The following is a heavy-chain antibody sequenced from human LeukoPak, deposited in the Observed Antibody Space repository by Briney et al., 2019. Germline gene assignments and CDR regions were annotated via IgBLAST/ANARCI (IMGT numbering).Heavy chain of an antibody. V-gene: IGHV3-66*01. CDR2: IYSGGST. CDR1: GFTFDDYA. J-gene: IGHJ4*02. Sequence: GRSLRLSCAASGFTFDDYAMHWVRQAPGKGLEWVSVIYSGGSTYYADSVKGRFTISRDNSKNTLYLQMNSLRAEDTAVYYRARSGHFDYWGQGTLVTVSS. D-gene: IGHD2-8*02. CDR3: ARSGHFDY.